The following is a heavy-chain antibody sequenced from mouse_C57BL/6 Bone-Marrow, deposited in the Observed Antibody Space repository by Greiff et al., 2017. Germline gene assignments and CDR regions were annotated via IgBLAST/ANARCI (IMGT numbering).Heavy chain of an antibody. CDR2: IWWDDDK. Sequence: QVTLKESGPGILQPSQTLSLTCSFSGFSLSTFGMGVGWIRQPSGKGLEWLAHIWWDDDKYYNPALKSRLTIAKDTSKNQVFLKIDNVDTADTAKYYCARIWNGDYFDYWGQGTTLTVSS. CDR1: GFSLSTFGMG. V-gene: IGHV8-8*01. CDR3: ARIWNGDYFDY. J-gene: IGHJ2*01.